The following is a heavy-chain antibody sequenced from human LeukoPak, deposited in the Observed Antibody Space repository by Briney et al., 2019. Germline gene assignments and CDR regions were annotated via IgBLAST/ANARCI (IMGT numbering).Heavy chain of an antibody. J-gene: IGHJ6*02. V-gene: IGHV1-2*02. D-gene: IGHD2-2*01. CDR3: ARLGYCSSTSCSNSDYYYYGMDV. CDR1: GYTFTGYY. CDR2: ITPNSGGP. Sequence: ASVKLSCKASGYTFTGYYMHWVRQAPRQGREWVWWITPNSGGPTSAQKFHGRVTMTRDTSISTAYMELSRLRSDDTAVYYCARLGYCSSTSCSNSDYYYYGMDVWGQGTTVTVSS.